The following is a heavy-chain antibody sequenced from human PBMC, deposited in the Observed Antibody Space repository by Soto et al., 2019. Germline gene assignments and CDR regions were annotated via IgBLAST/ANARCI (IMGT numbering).Heavy chain of an antibody. V-gene: IGHV3-23*01. D-gene: IGHD6-13*01. J-gene: IGHJ4*02. Sequence: EVQLLESGGGLVQPGGSLRLSCIASGFTFNIYAMNWVRQAPGKGLEWVSGISGSGGSTYYADSVKGRFTISRDNSKNTLYLQMNSLRAEDTAVYYCAKTGIAAAIWVNFDYWGQGTLVTVSS. CDR1: GFTFNIYA. CDR3: AKTGIAAAIWVNFDY. CDR2: ISGSGGST.